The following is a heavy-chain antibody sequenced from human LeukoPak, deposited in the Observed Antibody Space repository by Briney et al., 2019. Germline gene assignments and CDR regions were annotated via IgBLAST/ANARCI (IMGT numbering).Heavy chain of an antibody. Sequence: GGSLRLSCAASGFTFSSYGMHWVRQAPGKGLEWVAVNTDSVKGRFTISRDNSKNTLYLQTNSLRAEDTAVYYCAKSALTMVRGDLGYWGQGTLVTVSS. CDR1: GFTFSSYG. D-gene: IGHD3-10*01. J-gene: IGHJ4*02. V-gene: IGHV3-30*18. CDR3: AKSALTMVRGDLGY.